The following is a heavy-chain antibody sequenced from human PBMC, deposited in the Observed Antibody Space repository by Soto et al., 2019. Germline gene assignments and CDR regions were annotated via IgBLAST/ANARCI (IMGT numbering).Heavy chain of an antibody. CDR1: GGSISSHY. V-gene: IGHV4-4*07. D-gene: IGHD2-21*02. CDR3: ARDRGPYCGGDCSSGSYGMDV. J-gene: IGHJ6*02. CDR2: IYTSGST. Sequence: QVQLQESGPGLVKPSETLSLTCTVSGGSISSHYWSWIRQPAGKGLEWIGRIYTSGSTYYNPSLKSRVTISVDTSKNQFSLKLSSVTAADTAVYYCARDRGPYCGGDCSSGSYGMDVWGQGTTVTVSS.